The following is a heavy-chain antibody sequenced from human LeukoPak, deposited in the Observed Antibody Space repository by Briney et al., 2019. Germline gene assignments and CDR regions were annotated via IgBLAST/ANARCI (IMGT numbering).Heavy chain of an antibody. CDR1: GFTFSDYY. CDR3: ATYDSSGYYPFDY. D-gene: IGHD3-22*01. Sequence: PGGSLRLSCAASGFTFSDYYMSWIRQAPGKGLEWVSYISSSGSTIYYADSVKGRFTISRDNAKNSLYLQMNSPRAEDTAVYCCATYDSSGYYPFDYWGQGTLVTVSS. CDR2: ISSSGSTI. V-gene: IGHV3-11*01. J-gene: IGHJ4*02.